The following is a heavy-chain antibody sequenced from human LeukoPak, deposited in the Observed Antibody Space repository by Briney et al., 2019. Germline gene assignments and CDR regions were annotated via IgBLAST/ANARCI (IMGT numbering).Heavy chain of an antibody. CDR2: ISSGGSTI. J-gene: IGHJ3*02. CDR3: ARRSNGAFDI. Sequence: GGSLRLSCAASEFTFSDYYMTWIRQAPGKGLEWLSYISSGGSTIYYADSVKGRFTISRGNAKNSLYLQMNSLRAEDTAVYYCARRSNGAFDIWGQGTMVTASS. CDR1: EFTFSDYY. V-gene: IGHV3-11*01. D-gene: IGHD1-26*01.